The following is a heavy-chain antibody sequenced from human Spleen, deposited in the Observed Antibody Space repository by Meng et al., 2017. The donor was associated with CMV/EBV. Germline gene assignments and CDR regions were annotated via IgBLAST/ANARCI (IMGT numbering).Heavy chain of an antibody. V-gene: IGHV3-48*03. CDR2: VSSSGNTM. J-gene: IGHJ4*02. Sequence: GESLKISCAGSGFTFSSYEMNWVRQAPGKGLEWVSYVSSSGNTMYYADPVKGRFTISRDNVRNSLYLQMNSLRAEDTAVYYCANYLGGIFDYWGLGTLVTVSS. D-gene: IGHD6-13*01. CDR3: ANYLGGIFDY. CDR1: GFTFSSYE.